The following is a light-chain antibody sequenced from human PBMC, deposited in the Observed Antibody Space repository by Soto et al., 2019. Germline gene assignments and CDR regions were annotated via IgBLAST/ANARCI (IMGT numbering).Light chain of an antibody. CDR2: GTS. CDR3: QQYGSSLYT. Sequence: EIVLTQSPRTLSLSPGERATLSCRASQSVSNSYLAWYQQKPGQAPRLLIYGTSSRATGIPDRFSGSGSGTDFTLTISRLEPEDFAVYYCQQYGSSLYTFGQGTKLEIK. J-gene: IGKJ2*01. CDR1: QSVSNSY. V-gene: IGKV3-20*01.